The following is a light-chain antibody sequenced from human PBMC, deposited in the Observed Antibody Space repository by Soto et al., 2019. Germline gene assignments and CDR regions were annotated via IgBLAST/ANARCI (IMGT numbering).Light chain of an antibody. J-gene: IGLJ2*01. CDR2: RNN. CDR1: SSNIGSNY. V-gene: IGLV1-47*01. CDR3: ATWDDSLSALVV. Sequence: QSVLPQPPSASGTPGQRVTISCSGSSSNIGSNYVYWYRQLPGTAPKLLIYRNNQRPSGVPDRFSGSKSGTSASLAISGLRSDDEDDYYCATWDDSLSALVVFGGGTKVTVL.